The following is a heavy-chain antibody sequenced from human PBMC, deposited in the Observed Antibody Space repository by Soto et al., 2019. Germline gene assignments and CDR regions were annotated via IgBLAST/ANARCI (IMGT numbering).Heavy chain of an antibody. CDR1: GGSISSSSYY. J-gene: IGHJ4*02. D-gene: IGHD5-12*01. CDR2: IYYSGST. Sequence: SETLSLTCTVSGGSISSSSYYWGWIRQPPGKGLEWIGSIYYSGSTYYNPSLKSRVTISVDTSKNQFSLKLSSVTAADTAVYYCAPRGRDGYNFYYWGQGTLVTVSS. V-gene: IGHV4-39*01. CDR3: APRGRDGYNFYY.